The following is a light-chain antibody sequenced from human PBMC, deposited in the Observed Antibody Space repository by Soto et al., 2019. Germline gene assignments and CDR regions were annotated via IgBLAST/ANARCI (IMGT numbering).Light chain of an antibody. V-gene: IGKV3-20*01. J-gene: IGKJ3*01. CDR2: GAS. CDR3: QQYGSSLFT. Sequence: EIVLTQSPGTLSLSPGERATLSCRASQSVSSNYLAWYQQKPGQAPRLLIYGASSRPTGIPDRFSGSGAGTDFTITISRLEPDDCAVYYCQQYGSSLFTFGPGTKVDI. CDR1: QSVSSNY.